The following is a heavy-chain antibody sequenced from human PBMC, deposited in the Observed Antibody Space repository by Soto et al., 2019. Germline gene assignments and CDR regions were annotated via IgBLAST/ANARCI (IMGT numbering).Heavy chain of an antibody. CDR3: ATSAAGPNSPDY. CDR1: GGTFSSYA. Sequence: SVKVSCKASGGTFSSYAISWLRQAPGQGLEWMGGIIPIFGTANYAQKFQGRVTITADESTSTAYMELSSLRSEDTAVYYCATSAAGPNSPDYWGQGTLVTVSS. D-gene: IGHD6-13*01. J-gene: IGHJ4*02. CDR2: IIPIFGTA. V-gene: IGHV1-69*13.